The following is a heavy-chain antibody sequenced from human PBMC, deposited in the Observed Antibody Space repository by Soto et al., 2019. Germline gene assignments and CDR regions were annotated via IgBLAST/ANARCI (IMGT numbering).Heavy chain of an antibody. CDR1: GGSVSSGSYY. D-gene: IGHD1-26*01. CDR2: IYYSGST. CDR3: AGEDSGSYSKMFDY. Sequence: SETLSLTCTVSGGSVSSGSYYWSWIRQPPGKGLEWIGYIYYSGSTNYNPSLKSRVTISVDTSKNQFSLKLSSVTAADTAVYYCAGEDSGSYSKMFDYWGQGTLVTVSS. J-gene: IGHJ4*02. V-gene: IGHV4-61*01.